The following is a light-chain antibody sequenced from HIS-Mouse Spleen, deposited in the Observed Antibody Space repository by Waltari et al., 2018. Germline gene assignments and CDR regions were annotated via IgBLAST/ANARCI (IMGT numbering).Light chain of an antibody. CDR3: QQYYSTPPT. CDR1: QSVLYSSNNKNY. J-gene: IGKJ3*01. Sequence: DIVMTQSPDSLAVSLGERATINCKSSQSVLYSSNNKNYLAWYQQKPGQHPKLLIYWASTRESGVPDRFSGSGSGTDFTLTISSLQAEDVAVYYCQQYYSTPPTFGPGTKVDIK. CDR2: WAS. V-gene: IGKV4-1*01.